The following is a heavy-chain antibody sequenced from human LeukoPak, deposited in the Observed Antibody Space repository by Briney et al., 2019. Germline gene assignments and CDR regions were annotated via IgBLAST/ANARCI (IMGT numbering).Heavy chain of an antibody. V-gene: IGHV1-69*04. J-gene: IGHJ4*02. Sequence: VASVKVSCKASGGTFSSYAISWVRQAPGQGLEWMGRIIPILGIANYAQKFQGRVTITADKSTSTAYMELSSPRSEDTAVYYCARVYPAMPYYFDYWGQGTLVTVSS. CDR3: ARVYPAMPYYFDY. CDR2: IIPILGIA. CDR1: GGTFSSYA. D-gene: IGHD2-2*01.